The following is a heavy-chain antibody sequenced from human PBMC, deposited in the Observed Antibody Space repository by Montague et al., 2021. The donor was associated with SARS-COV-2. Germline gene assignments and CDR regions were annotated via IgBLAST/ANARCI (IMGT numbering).Heavy chain of an antibody. J-gene: IGHJ3*02. D-gene: IGHD1/OR15-1a*01. V-gene: IGHV4-39*02. CDR1: AGSLSSRSNY. CDR2: VDSAGST. CDR3: ARWGLNNAFDI. Sequence: SETLSLTCTVSAGSLSSRSNYWGRIRQPPGMGLQWIGSVDSAGSTYYXPSLKSRVTISIDTSKNHFSLRLSSVTAADSAVFYCARWGLNNAFDIWGLGTMITISS.